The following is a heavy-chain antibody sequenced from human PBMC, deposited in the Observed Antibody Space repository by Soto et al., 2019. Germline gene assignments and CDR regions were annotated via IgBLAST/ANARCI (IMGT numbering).Heavy chain of an antibody. Sequence: ASVKVSCKASGYTFTSYGISWVRQAPGQGLEWMGWISAYNGNTNYAQKLQGRVTMTTDTSTSTAYMELRSLRSDDTAVYYCARPQTNYGDSTFDYWGQGTLVTVSS. CDR1: GYTFTSYG. D-gene: IGHD4-17*01. CDR2: ISAYNGNT. J-gene: IGHJ4*02. V-gene: IGHV1-18*01. CDR3: ARPQTNYGDSTFDY.